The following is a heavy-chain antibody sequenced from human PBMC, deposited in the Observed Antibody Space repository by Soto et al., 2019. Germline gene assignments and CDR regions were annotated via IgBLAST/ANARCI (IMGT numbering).Heavy chain of an antibody. V-gene: IGHV1-2*04. Sequence: GASVKVSCEASGYTFTGYYMHWVRQAPGQGLEWMGWINPNSGGTNYAQKFQGWVTMTRDTSISTAYMELSRLRSDDTAVYYCARDAYCSSTSCYHVDYYYGMDVWGQGPSVTVSS. J-gene: IGHJ6*02. CDR3: ARDAYCSSTSCYHVDYYYGMDV. D-gene: IGHD2-2*01. CDR1: GYTFTGYY. CDR2: INPNSGGT.